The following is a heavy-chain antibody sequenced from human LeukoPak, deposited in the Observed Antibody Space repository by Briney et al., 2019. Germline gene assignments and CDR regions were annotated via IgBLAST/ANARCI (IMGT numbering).Heavy chain of an antibody. D-gene: IGHD6-6*01. CDR2: IYYSGST. Sequence: SQTLSLTCTVSGDSITSGRYYWSWIRQPPGKGLEWIGYIYYSGSTNYNPSLKSRVTISVDTSKNQFSLKLSSVTAADTAVYYCARVESEDSSSDYYYYMDVWGKETTVTVSS. V-gene: IGHV4-61*01. J-gene: IGHJ6*03. CDR1: GDSITSGRYY. CDR3: ARVESEDSSSDYYYYMDV.